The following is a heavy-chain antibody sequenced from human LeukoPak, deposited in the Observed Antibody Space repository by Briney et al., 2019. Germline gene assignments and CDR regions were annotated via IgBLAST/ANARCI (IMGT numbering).Heavy chain of an antibody. D-gene: IGHD3-22*01. J-gene: IGHJ4*02. CDR1: GFPFSDFH. CDR3: ARVRPGSSGSYYRTS. Sequence: GGSLRLSCVGAGFPFSDFHMSWIRQAPGKGLEWVPYITSGGGFKYYADSVKGRFSISRDDSKNSVFLQMNSLRVEDTAVYYCARVRPGSSGSYYRTSWGQGTLVTVSS. CDR2: ITSGGGFK. V-gene: IGHV3-11*04.